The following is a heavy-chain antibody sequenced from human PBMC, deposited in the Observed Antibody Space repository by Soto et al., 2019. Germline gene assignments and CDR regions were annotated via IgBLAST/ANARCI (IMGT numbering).Heavy chain of an antibody. J-gene: IGHJ4*02. CDR1: GGSISRNY. V-gene: IGHV4-59*01. CDR2: VYYTGST. Sequence: QVQLQESGPGLVRPSETLSLTCTVSGGSISRNYWTWIRQPPGKGLEWIGYVYYTGSTNYNPSLKSRVTISVDTYQHQFSLKLTSVTAADRAVYYCAREGKQWLASGFDYWGQGTLVTVSS. CDR3: AREGKQWLASGFDY. D-gene: IGHD6-19*01.